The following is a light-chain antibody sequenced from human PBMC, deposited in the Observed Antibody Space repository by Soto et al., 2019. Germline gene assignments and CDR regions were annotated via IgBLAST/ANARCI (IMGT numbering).Light chain of an antibody. J-gene: IGKJ3*01. V-gene: IGKV1-27*01. CDR3: QNYNYGLGT. CDR2: AAS. CDR1: QGISHY. Sequence: DIQMTQSPSSLSASVGDRVTITCRASQGISHYLAWYQQKPGKVPKLLIYAASSLYSGVPSRFSGSGSGTDFTLTISDLQPEDVATYYCQNYNYGLGTFGPGTKVDLK.